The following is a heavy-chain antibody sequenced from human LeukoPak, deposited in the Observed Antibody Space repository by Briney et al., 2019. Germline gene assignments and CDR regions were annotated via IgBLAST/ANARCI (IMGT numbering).Heavy chain of an antibody. CDR3: ARGSSSYYYDSSGYSN. J-gene: IGHJ4*02. V-gene: IGHV3-7*04. CDR1: GFTFSGYW. Sequence: GGSLRLSCAASGFTFSGYWMNWVRQAPGKGLEWVPNIDQDGSEKYYVDSVKGRFTISRDNAKNSLYLQMNSLRAEDTAVYYCARGSSSYYYDSSGYSNWGQGTLVTVSS. D-gene: IGHD3-22*01. CDR2: IDQDGSEK.